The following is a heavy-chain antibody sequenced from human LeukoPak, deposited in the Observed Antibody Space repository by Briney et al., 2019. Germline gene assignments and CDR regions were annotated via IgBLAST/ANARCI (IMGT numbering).Heavy chain of an antibody. Sequence: ASVKVSCKASGYTFTSYDINWVRQATGQGLEWMGWMNPNSGNTGYAQKFQGRVTITADKSTSTAYMELSSLRSEDTAVYYCAQATTVTTYNYYYYGMDVWGQGTTVTVSS. V-gene: IGHV1-8*01. D-gene: IGHD4-17*01. CDR3: AQATTVTTYNYYYYGMDV. CDR1: GYTFTSYD. CDR2: MNPNSGNT. J-gene: IGHJ6*02.